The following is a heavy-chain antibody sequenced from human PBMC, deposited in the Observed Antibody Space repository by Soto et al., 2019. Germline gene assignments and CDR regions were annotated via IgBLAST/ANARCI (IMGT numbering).Heavy chain of an antibody. CDR1: GYTFTGYY. Sequence: QVQLVQSGAEVKKPGASVQVSCKASGYTFTGYYMHWVRQAPGQGLEWMAWINPNSGGTNYAQKFQGRVTMTRDTSIGTAYMDLRRLRSDDTAVYYWPSARDCSSTSCPAAFDYWGQGTLVTVSS. CDR2: INPNSGGT. J-gene: IGHJ4*02. D-gene: IGHD2-2*01. V-gene: IGHV1-2*02. CDR3: PSARDCSSTSCPAAFDY.